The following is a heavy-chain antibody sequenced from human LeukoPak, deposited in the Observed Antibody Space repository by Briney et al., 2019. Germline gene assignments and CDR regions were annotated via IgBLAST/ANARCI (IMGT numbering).Heavy chain of an antibody. Sequence: GGSLRLSCAASGFTFSSYEMNWVRQAPGKGLEWVSAISGSGGSTYYADSVKGRFTISRDNSKNTLYMQMNSLRDEDTAVYYCTKDRGLRSGMDVWGQGTTVTVSS. CDR3: TKDRGLRSGMDV. D-gene: IGHD2-21*01. V-gene: IGHV3-23*01. J-gene: IGHJ6*02. CDR2: ISGSGGST. CDR1: GFTFSSYE.